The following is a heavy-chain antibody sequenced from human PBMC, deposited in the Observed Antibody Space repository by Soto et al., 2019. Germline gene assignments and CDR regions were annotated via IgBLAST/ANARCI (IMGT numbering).Heavy chain of an antibody. V-gene: IGHV3-48*03. CDR3: ARARDYDHQYSGMDV. CDR2: ISVVGSTK. Sequence: GGSLRLSCVAAGFTFSSHEMKWVRQAPGKGLEWVSYISVVGSTKYYADSVKGRFTISRDNAKNSLYLQMKSLRAADTPVSPCARARDYDHQYSGMDVWRQGTKVTVSS. D-gene: IGHD4-17*01. CDR1: GFTFSSHE. J-gene: IGHJ6*02.